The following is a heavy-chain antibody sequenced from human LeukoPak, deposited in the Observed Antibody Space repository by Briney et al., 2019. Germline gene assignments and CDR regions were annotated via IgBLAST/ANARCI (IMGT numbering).Heavy chain of an antibody. CDR2: IKSDGST. CDR3: ARAPSEIGGYYPEYFRH. Sequence: GGSLRLSCAASGFTFSSYWMHWVRQAPGKGLVWVSRIKSDGSTRYADSVKGRFTVSRDNAKNTVSLQMNSLRAEDTGVYYCARAPSEIGGYYPEYFRHWGEGTLVIVSS. J-gene: IGHJ1*01. CDR1: GFTFSSYW. V-gene: IGHV3-74*01. D-gene: IGHD3-22*01.